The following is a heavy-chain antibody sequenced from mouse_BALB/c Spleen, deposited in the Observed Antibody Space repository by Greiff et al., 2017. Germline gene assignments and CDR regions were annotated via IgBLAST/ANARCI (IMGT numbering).Heavy chain of an antibody. D-gene: IGHD4-1*02. Sequence: QVQLQQPGAELVKPGASVKLSCKASGYTFTSYWMHWVKQRPGQGLEWIGEIDPSVSYTNYNQKFKGKATLTVDKSSSTAYMQLSSLTSEDSAVYYCANWDAAYWGQGTLVTVSA. CDR2: IDPSVSYT. V-gene: IGHV1-69*02. CDR3: ANWDAAY. J-gene: IGHJ3*01. CDR1: GYTFTSYW.